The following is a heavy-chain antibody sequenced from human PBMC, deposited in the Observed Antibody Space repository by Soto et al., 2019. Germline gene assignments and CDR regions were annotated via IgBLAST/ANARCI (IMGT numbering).Heavy chain of an antibody. V-gene: IGHV3-30*18. CDR1: GFTFSSYG. D-gene: IGHD3-10*01. CDR2: ISYDGINK. Sequence: GGSLRLSCAASGFTFSSYGMHWVRQAPGKGLEWVAVISYDGINKYYADSVKGRFTISRDNSKNTLYLQMNSLRAEDTAVYYCAKDLYYGSANYYYYGMDVWGQGTTVTVSS. J-gene: IGHJ6*02. CDR3: AKDLYYGSANYYYYGMDV.